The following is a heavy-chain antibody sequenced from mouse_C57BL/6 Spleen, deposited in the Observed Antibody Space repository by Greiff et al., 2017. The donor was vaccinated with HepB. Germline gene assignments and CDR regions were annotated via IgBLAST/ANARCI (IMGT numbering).Heavy chain of an antibody. J-gene: IGHJ4*01. CDR3: TAVYYGNPYAMDY. D-gene: IGHD2-1*01. V-gene: IGHV6-3*01. CDR1: GFTFSNYW. Sequence: EVKLEESGGGLVQPGGSMKLSCVASGFTFSNYWMNWVRQSPEKGLEWVAQIRLKSDNYATHYAESVKGRFTISRDDSKSSVYLQMNNLRAEDTGIYYCTAVYYGNPYAMDYWGQGTSVTVSS. CDR2: IRLKSDNYAT.